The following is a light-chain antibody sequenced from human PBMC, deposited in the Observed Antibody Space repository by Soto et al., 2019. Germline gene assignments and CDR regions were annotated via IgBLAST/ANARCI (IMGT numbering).Light chain of an antibody. CDR2: AAS. J-gene: IGKJ1*01. CDR1: QGFSNY. Sequence: DIQMTQSPSSLSASVGDRVTITCRASQGFSNYLAWYQQKPGKVPKLLIYAASSLQSGVPSRFSGSGSGTDFTLTISSRQPEDVATYYCQKYNGARWTFGQGTKVEIK. CDR3: QKYNGARWT. V-gene: IGKV1-27*01.